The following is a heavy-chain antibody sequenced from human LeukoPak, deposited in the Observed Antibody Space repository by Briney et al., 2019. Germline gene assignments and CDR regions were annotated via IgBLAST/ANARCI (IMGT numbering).Heavy chain of an antibody. D-gene: IGHD1-26*01. Sequence: GGSLRLSCAASGFTFSSCGMHWVRQAPGTGLEWVAFIQFDGNGEYYADSVKGRFTISRDNSKNTLFLQMHSLRPEDTALYYCAKGLGYYSDYWGQGTLVTVSS. CDR1: GFTFSSCG. J-gene: IGHJ4*02. CDR3: AKGLGYYSDY. V-gene: IGHV3-30*02. CDR2: IQFDGNGE.